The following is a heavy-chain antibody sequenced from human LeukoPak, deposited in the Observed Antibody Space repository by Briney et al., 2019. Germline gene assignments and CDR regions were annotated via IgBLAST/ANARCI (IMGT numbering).Heavy chain of an antibody. J-gene: IGHJ4*02. CDR2: IDSSSRYI. CDR3: ARVGGHCTSTSCPPPDY. D-gene: IGHD2-2*01. Sequence: PRGSPRLSCAASGFTFSSYNMDWVRQAPGKGLEWVSFIDSSSRYIYQADSVKGRFTISRDNAKSSVFLQMNSLRAEDTAVYYCARVGGHCTSTSCPPPDYWGQGTLVSLSS. V-gene: IGHV3-21*01. CDR1: GFTFSSYN.